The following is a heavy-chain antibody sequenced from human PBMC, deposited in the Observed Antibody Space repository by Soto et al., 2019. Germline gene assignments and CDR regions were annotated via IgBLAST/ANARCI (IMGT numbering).Heavy chain of an antibody. J-gene: IGHJ4*02. CDR1: TDSSSFTNSY. CDR2: SSYNGGT. CDR3: ARHRIEVVWRGFDF. Sequence: SETLSLTCTVSTDSSSFTNSYWGWIRQPPGKGLQWIGSSSYNGGTFYNPSLKGRVVISFDTSKKQSSLQVTSVTAADAAVYFCARHRIEVVWRGFDFWGQGSPVTVSS. V-gene: IGHV4-39*01. D-gene: IGHD3-10*01.